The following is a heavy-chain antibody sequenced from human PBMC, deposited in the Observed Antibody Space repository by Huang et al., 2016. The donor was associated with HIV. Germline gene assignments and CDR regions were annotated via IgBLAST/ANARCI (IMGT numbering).Heavy chain of an antibody. V-gene: IGHV3-30-3*01. CDR3: ARDFYNGDCLTLDH. J-gene: IGHJ4*02. CDR2: TSSDGTNK. Sequence: VAVTSSDGTNKFYSGSVKGRFSISRDNSKNTLYLQMNSLRTDDTAVYYCARDFYNGDCLTLDHWGQGTLVTVAS. D-gene: IGHD2-21*02.